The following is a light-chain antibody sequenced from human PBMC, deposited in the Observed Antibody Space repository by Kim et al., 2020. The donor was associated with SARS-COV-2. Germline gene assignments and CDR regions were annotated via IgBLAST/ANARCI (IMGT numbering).Light chain of an antibody. Sequence: DIQMTQSPSSLSASVGDRVTITCRASQSISSYLNWYQQKPGKGPKLLIYGGFSLQSGVPSRFTGSGSGTDFTLTISSLQPEDFATYYCQQSYSAPPSFGGGTKVEIK. V-gene: IGKV1-39*01. J-gene: IGKJ4*01. CDR3: QQSYSAPPS. CDR1: QSISSY. CDR2: GGF.